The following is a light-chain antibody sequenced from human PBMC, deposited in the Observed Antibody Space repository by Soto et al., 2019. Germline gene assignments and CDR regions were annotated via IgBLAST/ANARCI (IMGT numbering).Light chain of an antibody. J-gene: IGKJ2*01. Sequence: EIVMTQSPATLSVSPGERATLSCRASQSVGRHLAWYQQKPGQAPRLLIYGASTRATDIPARFSGSGSGTELPITISSLQSEDCAVYYCQQYNNWPPYTFGQGTKLEIK. V-gene: IGKV3-15*01. CDR3: QQYNNWPPYT. CDR2: GAS. CDR1: QSVGRH.